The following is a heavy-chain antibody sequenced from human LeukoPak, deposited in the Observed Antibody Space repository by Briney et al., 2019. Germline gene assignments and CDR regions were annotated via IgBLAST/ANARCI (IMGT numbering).Heavy chain of an antibody. Sequence: GGSLRLSCAASGFTFSVRGMTWVRQAPGKGLEWVSTIPSSGNDIYYADSVKGRFTSSRDNAKNSVYLQMNSLTADDTAVYYCARETANVFDIWGQGTMVTVSS. J-gene: IGHJ3*02. D-gene: IGHD6-25*01. CDR2: IPSSGNDI. CDR1: GFTFSVRG. CDR3: ARETANVFDI. V-gene: IGHV3-21*04.